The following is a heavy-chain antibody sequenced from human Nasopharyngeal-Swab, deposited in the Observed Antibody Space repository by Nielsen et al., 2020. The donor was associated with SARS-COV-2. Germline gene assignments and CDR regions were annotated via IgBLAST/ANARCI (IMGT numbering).Heavy chain of an antibody. Sequence: SVKVSCKASGFPFSMYGLSWVRQAPGQGLEWMGRIIPILGIANYAQKFQGRVTITADKSTSTAYMELSSLRSEETAVYYCARSSKTNAFDIWGQGTMVTVSS. CDR2: IIPILGIA. CDR3: ARSSKTNAFDI. CDR1: GFPFSMYG. D-gene: IGHD1-1*01. V-gene: IGHV1-69*04. J-gene: IGHJ3*02.